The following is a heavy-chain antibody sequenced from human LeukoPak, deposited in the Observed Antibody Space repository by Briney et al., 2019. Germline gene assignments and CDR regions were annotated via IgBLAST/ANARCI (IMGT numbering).Heavy chain of an antibody. CDR1: GFTFSNYA. CDR2: IGGSGGGT. D-gene: IGHD1-26*01. Sequence: TGGSLRLSCAASGFTFSNYAMSWVRQAPGKGLEWVSDIGGSGGGTYYADSVKGRFTISRDSSENTLYLQMNSLRAEDTAVYYCARQRSGSNWDYWGQGTLVTVSS. V-gene: IGHV3-23*01. J-gene: IGHJ4*02. CDR3: ARQRSGSNWDY.